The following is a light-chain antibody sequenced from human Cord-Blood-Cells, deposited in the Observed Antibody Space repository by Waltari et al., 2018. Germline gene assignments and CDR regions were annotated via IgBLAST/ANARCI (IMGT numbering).Light chain of an antibody. CDR2: WAS. Sequence: DIVMTQSPDYLAASLGERAHINRKPSQSVFYRTNNKNYLAWYQQKPGQPPTLLIYWASTRESGVPDRFSGSGSGTDFTLTISSLQAEDVAVYYCQQYYSTPYTFGQGTKLEIK. V-gene: IGKV4-1*01. J-gene: IGKJ2*01. CDR3: QQYYSTPYT. CDR1: QSVFYRTNNKNY.